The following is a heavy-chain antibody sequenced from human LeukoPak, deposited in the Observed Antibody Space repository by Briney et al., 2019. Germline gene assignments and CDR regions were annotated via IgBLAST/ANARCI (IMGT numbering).Heavy chain of an antibody. CDR2: ISAYNGNT. CDR1: GYTFTSYG. J-gene: IGHJ4*02. Sequence: ASVKVSCKASGYTFTSYGISWVRQAPGQGLEWMGWISAYNGNTNYAQKFQGRVTMTRDTSISTAYMELSRLRSDDTAVYYCASDTYSGSYLSDYWGQGTLVTVSS. CDR3: ASDTYSGSYLSDY. V-gene: IGHV1-18*01. D-gene: IGHD1-26*01.